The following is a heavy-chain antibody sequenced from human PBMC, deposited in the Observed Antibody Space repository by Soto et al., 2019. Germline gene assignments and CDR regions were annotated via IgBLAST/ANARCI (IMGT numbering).Heavy chain of an antibody. CDR1: GGFVNSDTHS. V-gene: IGHV4-61*01. Sequence: SETLSLTCTVSGGFVNSDTHSWSWIRQAPGKRLEWIGFIYSGGSTKNPSLRSRVTMSVDTSKNQFSLKLRSVIVADTAVYHCARFVRSCSATTCSTRADVWGQGITVTVSS. D-gene: IGHD2-2*01. J-gene: IGHJ6*02. CDR2: IYSGGST. CDR3: ARFVRSCSATTCSTRADV.